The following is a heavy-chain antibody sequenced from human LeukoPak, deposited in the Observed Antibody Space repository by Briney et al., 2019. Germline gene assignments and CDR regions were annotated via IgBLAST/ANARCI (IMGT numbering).Heavy chain of an antibody. CDR3: ARGTTMVRGVIPPSLGY. D-gene: IGHD3-10*01. CDR2: MNPNSGNT. Sequence: ASVKVSCKASGYTFTSYDINWVRQATGQGLEWMGWMNPNSGNTGYAQKFQGRVTMTRDTSISTAYMELSRLRSDDTAVYYCARGTTMVRGVIPPSLGYWGQGTLVTVSS. V-gene: IGHV1-8*02. CDR1: GYTFTSYD. J-gene: IGHJ4*02.